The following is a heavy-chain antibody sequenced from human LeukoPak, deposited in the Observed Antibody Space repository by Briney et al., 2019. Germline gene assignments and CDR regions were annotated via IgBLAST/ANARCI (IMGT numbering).Heavy chain of an antibody. Sequence: PSETLSLTCTVSGGSISSSSYYWGWIRQPPGKGLEWIGSIYYSGSTYYNPSLKSRVTISVDTSKNQVSLKLSSVTAADTAVYYCAGGAFSDFEYWGQGTLVTVSS. D-gene: IGHD3-16*01. J-gene: IGHJ4*02. CDR2: IYYSGST. V-gene: IGHV4-39*07. CDR3: AGGAFSDFEY. CDR1: GGSISSSSYY.